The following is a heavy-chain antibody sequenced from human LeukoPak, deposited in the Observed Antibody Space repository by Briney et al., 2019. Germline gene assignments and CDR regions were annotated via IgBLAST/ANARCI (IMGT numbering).Heavy chain of an antibody. CDR1: GFTFSSYA. CDR2: IKQDGSEK. CDR3: ARAPTYYDILTGYYHQGFDY. V-gene: IGHV3-7*01. Sequence: GGSLRLSCAASGFTFSSYAMSWVRQAPGKGLEWVANIKQDGSEKYYVDSVKGRFTISRDNAKNSLYLQMNSLRAEDTAVYYCARAPTYYDILTGYYHQGFDYWGQGTLVTVSS. J-gene: IGHJ4*02. D-gene: IGHD3-9*01.